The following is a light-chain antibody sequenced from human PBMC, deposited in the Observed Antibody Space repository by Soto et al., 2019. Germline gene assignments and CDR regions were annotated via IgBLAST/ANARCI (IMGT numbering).Light chain of an antibody. CDR3: QSYDSSLSGHVV. Sequence: QSALTQPPSASGSPGQSVTISCTGTSSDVGGYNYVSWYQQFPGKAPKLMIYDVSKRPSGVPDRFSGSKSGNTASLTVSGLQAEDEADYYCQSYDSSLSGHVVFGGGTKLTVL. CDR2: DVS. V-gene: IGLV2-8*01. J-gene: IGLJ2*01. CDR1: SSDVGGYNY.